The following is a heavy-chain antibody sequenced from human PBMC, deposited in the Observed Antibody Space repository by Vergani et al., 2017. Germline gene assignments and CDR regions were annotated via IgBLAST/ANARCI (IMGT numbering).Heavy chain of an antibody. CDR2: IYHSGST. Sequence: QVQLQESGPGLVKPSETLSLTCAVSGYSISSGYYWGWIRQPPGKGLEWIGSIYHSGSTYYNPSLKSRVTLSVDTSKNQFSLKLSSVTAADTAVYYCARTTYGSGSYYGVAWGQGTLVTVSS. J-gene: IGHJ5*02. V-gene: IGHV4-38-2*01. D-gene: IGHD3-10*01. CDR3: ARTTYGSGSYYGVA. CDR1: GYSISSGYY.